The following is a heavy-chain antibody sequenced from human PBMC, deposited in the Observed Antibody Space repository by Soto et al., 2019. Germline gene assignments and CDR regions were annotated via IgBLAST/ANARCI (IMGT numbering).Heavy chain of an antibody. CDR3: ARDLQYYPSITPTPWFDP. CDR1: GFTYTIYA. V-gene: IGHV3-30-3*01. J-gene: IGHJ5*02. D-gene: IGHD1-20*01. CDR2: TSNDGSHK. Sequence: GGSLRLSCAASGFTYTIYAMHWVLQAPGKGLEWVAFTSNDGSHKYHADSVKGRFTISRDNSKNMLYLQMNSLRPEDTAVYYCARDLQYYPSITPTPWFDPWGQGTLVTVSS.